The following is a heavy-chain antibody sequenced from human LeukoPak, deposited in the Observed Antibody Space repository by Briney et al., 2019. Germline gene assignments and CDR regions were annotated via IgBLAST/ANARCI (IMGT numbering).Heavy chain of an antibody. Sequence: PSETLSLTCAFYGGSFTGYYWSWIRQSPGKGLEWIGEINNSGQIDYNTSPKSRVIISVDTLRNQFSLHLNSVTAADTAVYYCTRGGYGPGSHYRFWGQGTLVTVSS. CDR1: GGSFTGYY. J-gene: IGHJ4*02. CDR2: INNSGQI. V-gene: IGHV4-34*01. D-gene: IGHD3-10*01. CDR3: TRGGYGPGSHYRF.